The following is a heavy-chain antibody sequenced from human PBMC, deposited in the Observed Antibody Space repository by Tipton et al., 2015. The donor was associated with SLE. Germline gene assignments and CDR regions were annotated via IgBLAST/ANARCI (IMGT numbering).Heavy chain of an antibody. Sequence: SLRLSCVISGFTFDDHAMNWVRQDPGKGLEWVSGISWNGGSVEYADSVKGRFTISRDSAKKSLDLQMNSLRPEDTAVYYCTKVRSGDYDFWSGYSFDAFDSWGQGTAVTVSS. CDR2: ISWNGGSV. J-gene: IGHJ3*02. V-gene: IGHV3-9*01. CDR1: GFTFDDHA. D-gene: IGHD3-3*01. CDR3: TKVRSGDYDFWSGYSFDAFDS.